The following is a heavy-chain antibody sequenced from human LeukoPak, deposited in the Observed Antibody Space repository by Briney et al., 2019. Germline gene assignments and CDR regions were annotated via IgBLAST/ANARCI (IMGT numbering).Heavy chain of an antibody. CDR3: ASPYYDFWSGYEGAFDY. D-gene: IGHD3-3*01. Sequence: AASVKVSCKASGYTFTSYDINWVRQATGQGLEWMGWMNPNSGNTGYAQKFQGRVTMTRNTSISTAYMELSSLRSEDTAVYYCASPYYDFWSGYEGAFDYWGQGTLVTVSS. CDR2: MNPNSGNT. CDR1: GYTFTSYD. V-gene: IGHV1-8*01. J-gene: IGHJ4*02.